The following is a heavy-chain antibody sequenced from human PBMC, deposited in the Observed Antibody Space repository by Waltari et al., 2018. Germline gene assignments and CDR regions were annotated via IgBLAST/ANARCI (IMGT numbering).Heavy chain of an antibody. Sequence: QLQLQESGPGLVKPSETLSLTCTVSGGSISSSSYYWGWIRQPPGKGLEWIGSIYYSGTTYYNPSLKSRVTISVDTSKNQFSLKRSSVTAADTAVYYCASLYCSGGSCYWSAFDIWGQGTMVTVSS. D-gene: IGHD2-15*01. CDR3: ASLYCSGGSCYWSAFDI. V-gene: IGHV4-39*01. CDR1: GGSISSSSYY. CDR2: IYYSGTT. J-gene: IGHJ3*02.